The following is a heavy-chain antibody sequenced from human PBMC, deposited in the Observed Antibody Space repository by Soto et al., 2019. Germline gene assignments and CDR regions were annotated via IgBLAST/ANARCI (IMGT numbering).Heavy chain of an antibody. CDR3: ARERGPDGGYSSSWAASYYYGMDV. V-gene: IGHV3-21*01. Sequence: GGSLRLSCAASGCPFSSYAMNWIRKATGKGLEWVSAISSSSGYIYYADSVKGRFTISRDNAKNSLYLQMNSLRAEDTAVYYCARERGPDGGYSSSWAASYYYGMDVWGQGTTVTV. D-gene: IGHD6-13*01. J-gene: IGHJ6*02. CDR1: GCPFSSYA. CDR2: ISSSSGYI.